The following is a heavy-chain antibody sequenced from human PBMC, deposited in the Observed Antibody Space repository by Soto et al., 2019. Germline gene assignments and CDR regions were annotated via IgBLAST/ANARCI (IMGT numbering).Heavy chain of an antibody. CDR3: GRGRSGQIVVFY. D-gene: IGHD1-26*01. CDR2: IGPESGAT. Sequence: ASVKVSCKASGYTFTGHYIHWVRPAPEQGPEWMGEIGPESGATRYAQKFQGRVTMTRETSITTVYMELKNLSPDDTAVYYCGRGRSGQIVVFYWGQGTPVTVSS. V-gene: IGHV1-2*02. CDR1: GYTFTGHY. J-gene: IGHJ4*02.